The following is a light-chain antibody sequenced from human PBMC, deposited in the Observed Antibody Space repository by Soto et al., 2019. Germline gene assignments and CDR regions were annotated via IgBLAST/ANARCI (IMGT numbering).Light chain of an antibody. J-gene: IGKJ1*01. CDR3: QQYQNLWT. V-gene: IGKV3-15*01. Sequence: EIVMTQSPATLSVSPGERATLSCTASHYVYSNVAWFQQRPGQAPRLLIYRASARATGTPARFSGSGSVTEFTLTITSLQSEDFALYYCQQYQNLWTFGQGTEVEI. CDR2: RAS. CDR1: HYVYSN.